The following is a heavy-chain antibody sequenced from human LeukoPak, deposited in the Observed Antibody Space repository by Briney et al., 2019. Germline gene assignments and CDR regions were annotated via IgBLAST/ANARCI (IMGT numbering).Heavy chain of an antibody. V-gene: IGHV3-11*01. CDR3: ARPYQLPKSHWFDP. CDR2: ISSSGSTI. CDR1: GSTFSDYY. D-gene: IGHD2-2*01. Sequence: GGSLRLSCAASGSTFSDYYMSWIRQAPGKGLEWVTYISSSGSTIYYADSVKGRFTISRDNAKNSLYLQMNSLRAEDTAVYYCARPYQLPKSHWFDPWGQGTLVTVSS. J-gene: IGHJ5*02.